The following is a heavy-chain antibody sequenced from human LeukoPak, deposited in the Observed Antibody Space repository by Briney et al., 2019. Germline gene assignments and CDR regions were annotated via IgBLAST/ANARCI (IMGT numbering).Heavy chain of an antibody. Sequence: GGSLRLSCAASGFTFSDYYMSWIRQAPGKGLEWVSYISSSGSTIYYADSVKGRFTISRDNAKNSLYLQMNSLRAEDTAVYYCARAAQQLVEYYYYYYMDVWGKGTTVTVSS. D-gene: IGHD6-13*01. J-gene: IGHJ6*03. CDR1: GFTFSDYY. CDR2: ISSSGSTI. V-gene: IGHV3-11*04. CDR3: ARAAQQLVEYYYYYYMDV.